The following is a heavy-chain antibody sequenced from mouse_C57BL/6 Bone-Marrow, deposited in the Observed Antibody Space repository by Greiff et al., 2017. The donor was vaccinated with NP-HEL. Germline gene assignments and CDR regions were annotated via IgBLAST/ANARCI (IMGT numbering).Heavy chain of an antibody. CDR2: ISSGGSYT. CDR3: ARHYYSNYFDY. CDR1: GFTFSSYG. D-gene: IGHD2-5*01. J-gene: IGHJ2*01. V-gene: IGHV5-6*01. Sequence: EVKLQESGGDLVKPGGSLKLSCAASGFTFSSYGMSWVRQTPDKRLEWVATISSGGSYTYYPDTVQGRFTIARDNAKNTLYLQMSSLKSEDTAMYYCARHYYSNYFDYWGQGTTLTVSS.